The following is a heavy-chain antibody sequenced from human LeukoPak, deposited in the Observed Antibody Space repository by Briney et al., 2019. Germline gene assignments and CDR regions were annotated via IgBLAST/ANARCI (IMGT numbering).Heavy chain of an antibody. J-gene: IGHJ4*02. CDR3: ARGPITGTTGVDY. CDR1: GYSFTSYW. V-gene: IGHV5-51*01. D-gene: IGHD1-7*01. Sequence: GESLKLSCKGSGYSFTSYWIGWVRQMPGKGLEWMGIIYPGDSDTRYSPSFQGKVTISADKSISTAYLQWSSLKASDTAMYYCARGPITGTTGVDYWGQGTLVTVSS. CDR2: IYPGDSDT.